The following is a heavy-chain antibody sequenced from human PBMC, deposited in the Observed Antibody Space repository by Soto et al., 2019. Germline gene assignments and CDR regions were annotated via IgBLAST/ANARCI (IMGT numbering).Heavy chain of an antibody. CDR1: GYTFTSYY. CDR2: INPSGGST. V-gene: IGHV1-46*01. CDR3: ARDSRASLWFGELYPYGMDV. Sequence: ASVKVSCKASGYTFTSYYMHWVRQAPGQGLEWMGIINPSGGSTTYAQKFQGRVTMTRDTSTSTVYMELSSLRSEDTAVYYCARDSRASLWFGELYPYGMDVWGQGTTVTVSS. J-gene: IGHJ6*02. D-gene: IGHD3-10*01.